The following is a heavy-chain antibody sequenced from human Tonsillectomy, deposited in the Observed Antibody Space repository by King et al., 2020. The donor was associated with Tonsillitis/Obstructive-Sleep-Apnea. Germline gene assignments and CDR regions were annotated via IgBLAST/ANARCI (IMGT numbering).Heavy chain of an antibody. CDR2: TYYRSKWYN. CDR1: GDSVSSNSAA. J-gene: IGHJ4*02. D-gene: IGHD1-20*01. V-gene: IGHV6-1*01. Sequence: VQLQQSGPGLVKPSQTLSLTCAISGDSVSSNSAAWNWIRQSPSRGLEWLGRTYYRSKWYNDYALSVTSRITINPDTSNNQFSLHLNSVTPEETPVYYCARDGLLTGTRGYFDDWGQGTLVTVSS. CDR3: ARDGLLTGTRGYFDD.